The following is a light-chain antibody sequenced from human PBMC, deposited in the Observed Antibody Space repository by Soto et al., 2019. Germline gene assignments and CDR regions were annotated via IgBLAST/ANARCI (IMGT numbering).Light chain of an antibody. CDR2: KVS. Sequence: DIVMTQSPFSLPLGLVHRACISCRSSESLVDRDGNTFVNWFQQRPGQSPRRLIHKVSDRDSGVPDRFSGSGSGTDFTLRISRVEAEDVGVYYCMQGRQWPYTFGQGTRLEIK. J-gene: IGKJ5*01. CDR1: ESLVDRDGNTF. V-gene: IGKV2-30*01. CDR3: MQGRQWPYT.